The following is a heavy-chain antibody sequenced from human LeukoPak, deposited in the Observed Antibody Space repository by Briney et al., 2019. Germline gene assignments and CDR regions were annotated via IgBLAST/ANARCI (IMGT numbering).Heavy chain of an antibody. CDR2: IYHSGSF. Sequence: SETLSLTCAVSGGSISSSNWWSWVRQPPGKGLEWIGEIYHSGSFNYNPSLQSRVTISLDKSQNQFSLKLSSVTAADTAVYYCARDYGAYYYDSSGPASAFDIWGQGTMVTVSS. CDR1: GGSISSSNW. D-gene: IGHD3-22*01. CDR3: ARDYGAYYYDSSGPASAFDI. J-gene: IGHJ3*02. V-gene: IGHV4-4*02.